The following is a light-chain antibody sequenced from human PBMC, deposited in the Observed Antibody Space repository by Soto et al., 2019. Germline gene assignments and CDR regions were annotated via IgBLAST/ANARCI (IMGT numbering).Light chain of an antibody. V-gene: IGKV1-39*01. J-gene: IGKJ1*01. Sequence: DIQMTQSPSSLSASVGDRVTITCRASQSISSYLNWYQQKPGKAPKLLIYAASSLQSGIPSRFSGSGSGTDFTLTISILQPEDFATYYCQQSYSTLTCTFGQVTKVEIK. CDR2: AAS. CDR3: QQSYSTLTCT. CDR1: QSISSY.